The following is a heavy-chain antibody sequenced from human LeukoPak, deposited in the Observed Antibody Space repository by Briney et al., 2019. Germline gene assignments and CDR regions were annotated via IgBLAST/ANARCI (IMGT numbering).Heavy chain of an antibody. J-gene: IGHJ1*01. Sequence: GGSLRLSCAASGFTFSSYAMSWVRQAPGKGLEWVSTISGSGGSTYYADSVKGRFTISRDNSKDTLYLQMNSLRAEDTAVYYCARDYSSSWYQYFQHWGQGTLVTVSS. V-gene: IGHV3-23*01. D-gene: IGHD6-13*01. CDR1: GFTFSSYA. CDR2: ISGSGGST. CDR3: ARDYSSSWYQYFQH.